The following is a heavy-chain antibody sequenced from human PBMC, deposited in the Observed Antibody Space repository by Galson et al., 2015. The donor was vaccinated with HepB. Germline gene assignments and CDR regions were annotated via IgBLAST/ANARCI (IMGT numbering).Heavy chain of an antibody. CDR3: SRGSITARVWFDP. J-gene: IGHJ5*02. CDR2: TYYRSKWYN. D-gene: IGHD6-6*01. Sequence: CAISGDSVSSHSAAWNWIRQSPSRGLEWLGRTYYRSKWYNDYAVSVKSRITINPDTSKNQFSLQLNSVTPEDTAVYYCSRGSITARVWFDPWGQGTLVTVSS. V-gene: IGHV6-1*01. CDR1: GDSVSSHSAA.